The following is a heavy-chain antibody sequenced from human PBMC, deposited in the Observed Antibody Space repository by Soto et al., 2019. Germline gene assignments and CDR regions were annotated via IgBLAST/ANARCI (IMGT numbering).Heavy chain of an antibody. CDR1: GYTFTSYA. J-gene: IGHJ4*02. CDR3: ARDYTSSYNYDSANYGYFDF. V-gene: IGHV1-3*01. CDR2: INAGNGNT. D-gene: IGHD3-22*01. Sequence: ASVKVSCKASGYTFTSYAMHWVRQAPGQRLEWMGWINAGNGNTKYSRKFQGRVSITADESTSTAYLELSSLRSEDTAVYYCARDYTSSYNYDSANYGYFDFWGLGTLVTVSS.